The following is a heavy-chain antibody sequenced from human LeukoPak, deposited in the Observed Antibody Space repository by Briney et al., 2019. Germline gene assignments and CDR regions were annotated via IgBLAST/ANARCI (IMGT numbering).Heavy chain of an antibody. V-gene: IGHV4-59*01. J-gene: IGHJ4*02. Sequence: SETLSLTCAVYGGSFSGYYWSWIRQPPGKGLEWIGYIYYSGSTNYNPSLKSRVTISVDTSKNQFSLKLSSVTAADTAVYYCARGPDRGLRGTDWGQGTLVTVSS. CDR3: ARGPDRGLRGTD. CDR1: GGSFSGYY. D-gene: IGHD3/OR15-3a*01. CDR2: IYYSGST.